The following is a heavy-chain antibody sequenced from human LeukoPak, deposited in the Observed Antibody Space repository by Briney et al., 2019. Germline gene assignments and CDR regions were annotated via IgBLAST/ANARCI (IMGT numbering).Heavy chain of an antibody. J-gene: IGHJ3*02. CDR2: ISGSGGST. D-gene: IGHD3-22*01. CDR1: GFTFSSYA. V-gene: IGHV3-23*01. CDR3: AKVTYYYDSSGYYADAFDI. Sequence: GGSLRLSCAASGFTFSSYAMSWVRQAPGKGLEWVSAISGSGGSTYYADSVKGRFTISRDNSKNTLYLQMNSLSAEDTAVYYCAKVTYYYDSSGYYADAFDIWGQGTMVTVSS.